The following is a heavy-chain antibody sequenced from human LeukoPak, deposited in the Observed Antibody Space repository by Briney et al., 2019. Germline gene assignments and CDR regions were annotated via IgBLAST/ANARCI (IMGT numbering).Heavy chain of an antibody. D-gene: IGHD3-16*01. Sequence: NTSETLSLTCTVSGYSISSGYYWGWIRQPPGKGLEWIGSIYHSGSTYYNPSLKSRVTISVDTSRNQFSLKLSSVTAADTAVYYCARRRIMPDAAFDIWGQGTMVTVSS. CDR2: IYHSGST. J-gene: IGHJ3*02. CDR3: ARRRIMPDAAFDI. V-gene: IGHV4-38-2*02. CDR1: GYSISSGYY.